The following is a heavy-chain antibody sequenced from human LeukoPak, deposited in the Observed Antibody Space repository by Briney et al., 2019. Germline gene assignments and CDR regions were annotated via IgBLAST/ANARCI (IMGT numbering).Heavy chain of an antibody. CDR1: GGSISSYY. J-gene: IGHJ4*02. D-gene: IGHD4-11*01. CDR2: IYYSGST. V-gene: IGHV4-59*01. CDR3: ARETTADSNYDYFDY. Sequence: SETLSLTCTVSGGSISSYYWSWIRQPPGKGLEWIGYIYYSGSTNYNPSLKSRVTISVDTSKNQFSLKLSSVTAADTAVYYCARETTADSNYDYFDYWGQGTLVTVSS.